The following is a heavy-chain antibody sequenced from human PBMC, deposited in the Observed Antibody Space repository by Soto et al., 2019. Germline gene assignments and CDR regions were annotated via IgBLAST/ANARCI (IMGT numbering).Heavy chain of an antibody. V-gene: IGHV3-33*08. CDR3: ARDRELGRTSPYFDF. D-gene: IGHD3-10*01. Sequence: GSLRLSCAASGFIFSNYAMHWVRQAPGKGLEWVAVIWNDGNNRIYGDSVRGRFTVSSDNSKNTVFLQMDSLRVEDTAMYYCARDRELGRTSPYFDFWGQGTLVTVSS. J-gene: IGHJ4*02. CDR1: GFIFSNYA. CDR2: IWNDGNNR.